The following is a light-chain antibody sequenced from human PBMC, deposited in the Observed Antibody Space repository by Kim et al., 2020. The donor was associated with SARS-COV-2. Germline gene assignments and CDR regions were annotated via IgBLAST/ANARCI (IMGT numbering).Light chain of an antibody. CDR3: SSYAGSNHLV. CDR2: EVT. J-gene: IGLJ2*01. Sequence: QSALTQPHSASASPGQSVTISSTGTISDVGGYNYVSWFQQLPGKAPKLLIFEVTMRPSGVPERFSASKSGNTASLTVSGLHAEDEADYYFSSYAGSNHLVFGGGTQLTVL. CDR1: ISDVGGYNY. V-gene: IGLV2-8*01.